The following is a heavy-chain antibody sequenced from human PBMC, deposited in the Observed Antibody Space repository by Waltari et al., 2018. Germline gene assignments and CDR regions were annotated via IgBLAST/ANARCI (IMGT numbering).Heavy chain of an antibody. D-gene: IGHD2-21*01. CDR2: IDADGSEI. J-gene: IGHJ4*02. Sequence: DVHLMESGGTLVQPGWSRRLYCAASGFTFSDHWMTWVRQAPGKGLEWVANIDADGSEIHYADSVRGRFTISRDDPNSSLYLQMDNLRVEDSAVYYCARGHSAYWGQGTLVTVSS. CDR3: ARGHSAY. CDR1: GFTFSDHW. V-gene: IGHV3-7*04.